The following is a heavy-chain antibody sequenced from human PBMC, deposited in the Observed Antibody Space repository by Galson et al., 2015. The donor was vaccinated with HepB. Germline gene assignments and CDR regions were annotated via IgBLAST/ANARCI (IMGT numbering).Heavy chain of an antibody. D-gene: IGHD3-9*01. CDR2: INPNSGGT. Sequence: SVKVSCKASGYTFTGYYMHWVRQAPGQGLEWMGWINPNSGGTNYAQKFQGRVTMTRDTSISTAYMELSRLRSDDTAVYYCARGLKLILTGYSRPIADYYYYYMDVWGNGTTVTVSS. V-gene: IGHV1-2*02. CDR1: GYTFTGYY. CDR3: ARGLKLILTGYSRPIADYYYYYMDV. J-gene: IGHJ6*03.